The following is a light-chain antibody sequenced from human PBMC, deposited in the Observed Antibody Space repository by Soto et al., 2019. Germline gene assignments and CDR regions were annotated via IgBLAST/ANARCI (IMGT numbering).Light chain of an antibody. CDR2: AAS. J-gene: IGKJ1*01. V-gene: IGKV1-16*01. CDR1: QGISKY. Sequence: DIQMTQSPSSLSASVGDRVTITCRASQGISKYLAWIQQKPGKAPKSLIRAASSLESGVSSRFSGSGSGTDFTLTISSLQPEDFATYYCQQYNTYPWTFGQGTNVEIK. CDR3: QQYNTYPWT.